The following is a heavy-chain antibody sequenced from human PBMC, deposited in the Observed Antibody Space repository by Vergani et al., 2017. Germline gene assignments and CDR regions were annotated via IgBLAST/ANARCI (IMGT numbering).Heavy chain of an antibody. J-gene: IGHJ4*02. CDR1: GFTFSSYA. CDR3: ARAIVVVVAATSPIDY. V-gene: IGHV3-23*01. D-gene: IGHD2-15*01. Sequence: EVQLLESGGGLVQPGGSLRLSCAASGFTFSSYAMSWVRQAPGKGLEWVSAISGSGGSTYYADSVKGRFTISRDNSKNTLYLQMNSLRAEDTAVYYCARAIVVVVAATSPIDYWGQGTLVTVSS. CDR2: ISGSGGST.